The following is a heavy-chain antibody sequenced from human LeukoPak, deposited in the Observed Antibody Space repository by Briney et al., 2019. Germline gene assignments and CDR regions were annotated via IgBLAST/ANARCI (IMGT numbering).Heavy chain of an antibody. CDR1: GYTFTSYG. CDR3: ARDVSFCSGGSCYPGLTYHDY. D-gene: IGHD2-15*01. Sequence: GASVKVSCKASGYTFTSYGISWVRQAPGQGLEWMGWISAYNGNTNYAQKLQGRVTMTTDTSPSTAYMELRSLRSDDTAVYYCARDVSFCSGGSCYPGLTYHDYWGQGTLVTVSS. J-gene: IGHJ4*02. V-gene: IGHV1-18*01. CDR2: ISAYNGNT.